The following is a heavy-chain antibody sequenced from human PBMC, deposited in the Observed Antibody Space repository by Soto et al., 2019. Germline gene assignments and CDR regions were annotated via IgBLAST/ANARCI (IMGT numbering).Heavy chain of an antibody. CDR2: ISASGGST. Sequence: GGSLRLSCAASGFTFSNSAMSWVRQAPGKGLVCISSISASGGSTYYADSVKGRFTISRDNSKNTLYLQMNTLRADDTAVYYCAKHRITTVTPIDYWGQGTLVTVSS. J-gene: IGHJ4*02. V-gene: IGHV3-23*01. D-gene: IGHD4-17*01. CDR3: AKHRITTVTPIDY. CDR1: GFTFSNSA.